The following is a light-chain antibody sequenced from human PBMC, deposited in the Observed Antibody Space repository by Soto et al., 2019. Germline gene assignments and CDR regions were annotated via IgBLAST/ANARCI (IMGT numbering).Light chain of an antibody. CDR3: QQYNSYPWT. CDR2: DAS. Sequence: IQMNQSPSSLSASKGDRVTITCRASQSTTNFLNWYQQKPGKAPKLLIYDASSLESGVPSRFSGSGSGTEFTLTICSLQPDDFATYYCQQYNSYPWTFGQGTKVDIK. CDR1: QSTTNF. J-gene: IGKJ1*01. V-gene: IGKV1-5*01.